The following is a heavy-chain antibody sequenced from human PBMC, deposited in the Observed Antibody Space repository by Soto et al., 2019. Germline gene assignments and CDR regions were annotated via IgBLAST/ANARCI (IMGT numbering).Heavy chain of an antibody. J-gene: IGHJ4*02. CDR3: ARGGLTGYYIWGYCDH. Sequence: QVQLVQSGAEVWRPGASVKVSCKTSGYTFTNYYMHWVRQAPGQGLEWVGIINPSGGGTSYAQKFQGRVTLTSDTSTSTVYMELRGLTSXDXALYYXARGGLTGYYIWGYCDHWGQGSLVTVSS. V-gene: IGHV1-46*01. CDR2: INPSGGGT. CDR1: GYTFTNYY. D-gene: IGHD5-12*01.